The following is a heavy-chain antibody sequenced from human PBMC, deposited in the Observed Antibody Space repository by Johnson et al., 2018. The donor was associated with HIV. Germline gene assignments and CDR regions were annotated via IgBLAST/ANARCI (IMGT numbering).Heavy chain of an antibody. J-gene: IGHJ3*02. D-gene: IGHD6-13*01. CDR2: IYSGGST. Sequence: VQLVESGGGLVQPGGSLRLSCAASGFTVSSNYMSWVRQAPGKGLEWVSVIYSGGSTYYADSVKGRFTISRDNSKNTLYLQMNSLRAEDTAVYYCARGGRAAKGPWRAFDIWGQGTMVTVSS. V-gene: IGHV3-66*02. CDR3: ARGGRAAKGPWRAFDI. CDR1: GFTVSSNY.